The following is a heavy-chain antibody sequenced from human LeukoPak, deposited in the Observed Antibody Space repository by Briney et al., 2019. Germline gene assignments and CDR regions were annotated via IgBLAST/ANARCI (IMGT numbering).Heavy chain of an antibody. CDR3: ARDRRAVAGSANQTAGFDP. V-gene: IGHV1-69*05. D-gene: IGHD6-19*01. J-gene: IGHJ5*02. CDR1: GGTISSSA. Sequence: ASVEVTCKASGGTISSSAISWVRQDPGQGLEWMGGITPTFGTANYAQKFQGRVTITTDESTSTAYMELSSLRSEDTAVYYCARDRRAVAGSANQTAGFDPWGQGTLVTVSS. CDR2: ITPTFGTA.